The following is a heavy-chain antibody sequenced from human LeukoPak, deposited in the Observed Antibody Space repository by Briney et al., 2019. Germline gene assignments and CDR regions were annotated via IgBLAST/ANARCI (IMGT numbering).Heavy chain of an antibody. D-gene: IGHD3-3*01. CDR2: IYHSGII. CDR1: GGSISSSNW. CDR3: ASRISDDFWSGYYPPYYYYYYMDV. V-gene: IGHV4-4*02. J-gene: IGHJ6*03. Sequence: SGTLSLTCTVSGGSISSSNWWSWVRQPPGKGLEWIGEIYHSGIINYNPSLRSRVTISVDKSKNQFSLNLSSVTAADTAVYYCASRISDDFWSGYYPPYYYYYYMDVWGKGTTVTVSS.